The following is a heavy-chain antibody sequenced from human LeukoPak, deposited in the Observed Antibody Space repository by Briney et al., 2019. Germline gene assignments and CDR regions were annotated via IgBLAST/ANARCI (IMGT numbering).Heavy chain of an antibody. CDR2: IYYSGSTNY. CDR1: GGSISSYY. CDR3: ARHGGGYSFDY. J-gene: IGHJ4*02. Sequence: SETLSLTCTVSGGSISSYYWTWIRQPPGKGLEWIGYIYYSGSTNYNYNPSLKSRVTISLDTSNNQSSLKLSSVTAAAAAMYYCARHGGGYSFDYWGQGTLVTVSS. V-gene: IGHV4-59*08. D-gene: IGHD5-24*01.